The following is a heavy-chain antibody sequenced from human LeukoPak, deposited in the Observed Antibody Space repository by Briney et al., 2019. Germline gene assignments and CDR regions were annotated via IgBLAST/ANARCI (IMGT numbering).Heavy chain of an antibody. Sequence: GGSLRLSCAASGFTFSTYAITWVRQGPGKGLGWVSAIRPDGDRTYYANSVRGRFTISRDNSKDTVYLQINGLRVEDTAVYYCAREQSGTRGWYTVDYWGQGTLVTVSS. CDR3: AREQSGTRGWYTVDY. CDR2: IRPDGDRT. CDR1: GFTFSTYA. D-gene: IGHD6-19*01. J-gene: IGHJ4*02. V-gene: IGHV3-23*01.